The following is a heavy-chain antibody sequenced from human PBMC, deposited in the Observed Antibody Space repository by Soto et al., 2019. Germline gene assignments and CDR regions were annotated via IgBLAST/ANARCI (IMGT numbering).Heavy chain of an antibody. D-gene: IGHD3-3*01. V-gene: IGHV4-4*07. CDR3: ARGRGITIFGMGGLYDY. Sequence: QVQLQESGPGLVKPSETLSLTCTVSGGSISSYYWSWIRQPAGKGLERLGRIYTSGSTNYNPSLRSRVTMSVDTSQNQFSLKLSSVTAADTGGDYCARGRGITIFGMGGLYDYWGQGTLVTVSS. CDR1: GGSISSYY. J-gene: IGHJ4*02. CDR2: IYTSGST.